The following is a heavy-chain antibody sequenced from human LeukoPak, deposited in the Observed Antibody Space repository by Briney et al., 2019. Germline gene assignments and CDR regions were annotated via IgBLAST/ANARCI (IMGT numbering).Heavy chain of an antibody. V-gene: IGHV4-34*01. Sequence: SETLSLTCAVYGGSFSGYYWSWIRQPPGKGLEWIGEINHSGSTNYNPSLKSRVTISVDTSKNQFSLKLSSVTAADTAVYYCARGASSSWQYYYYYMDVWGKGTTVTVSS. D-gene: IGHD6-13*01. CDR2: INHSGST. CDR3: ARGASSSWQYYYYYMDV. J-gene: IGHJ6*03. CDR1: GGSFSGYY.